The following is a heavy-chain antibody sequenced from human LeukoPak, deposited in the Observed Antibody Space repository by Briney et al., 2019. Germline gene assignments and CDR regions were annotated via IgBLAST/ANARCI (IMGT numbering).Heavy chain of an antibody. CDR3: ATDWRYFDWSNAFDI. V-gene: IGHV3-21*01. CDR2: ISSSSSYI. D-gene: IGHD3-9*01. CDR1: GFTFSSYS. J-gene: IGHJ3*02. Sequence: PGGSLRLFCAASGFTFSSYSMNWVRQAPGKGLEWVSSISSSSSYIYYADSVKGRFTISRDNAKNSLYLQMNSLRAEDTAVYYCATDWRYFDWSNAFDIWGQGTMVTVSS.